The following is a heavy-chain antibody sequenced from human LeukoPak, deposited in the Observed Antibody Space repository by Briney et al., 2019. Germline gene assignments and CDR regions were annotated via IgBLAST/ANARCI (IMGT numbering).Heavy chain of an antibody. V-gene: IGHV1-2*02. CDR1: GYPFIGNY. D-gene: IGHD3-22*01. J-gene: IGHJ4*02. CDR2: INPNSGGT. Sequence: GASVKVSCKASGYPFIGNYIHWVQQAPGQGLEWMGWINPNSGGTQYSQKFQGRVTLTRDTSITTGYMELSGLTSDDTAVYYCASLSYYDLSGYFYWGQGTLVTVSS. CDR3: ASLSYYDLSGYFY.